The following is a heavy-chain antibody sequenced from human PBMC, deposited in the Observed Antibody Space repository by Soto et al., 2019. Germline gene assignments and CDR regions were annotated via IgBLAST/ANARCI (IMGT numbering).Heavy chain of an antibody. Sequence: QERLQESGPGLVRPSQTLSLTCSVSGDSLSSGGYYWNWIRQRPGQGLEWIGYIYYSGITYYNPSLQSRVTMSIDTSNSQFSLKLSSVTVADTAVYSCASAPPYHKVNWFDPWGQGILVTVSS. J-gene: IGHJ5*02. D-gene: IGHD6-25*01. CDR1: GDSLSSGGYY. CDR3: ASAPPYHKVNWFDP. CDR2: IYYSGIT. V-gene: IGHV4-31*04.